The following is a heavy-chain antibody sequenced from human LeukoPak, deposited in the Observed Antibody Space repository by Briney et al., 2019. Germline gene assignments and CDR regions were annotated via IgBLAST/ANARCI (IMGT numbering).Heavy chain of an antibody. D-gene: IGHD3-9*01. CDR3: ATTRILTAYYSSIDY. CDR2: IYTSGST. CDR1: GGSISSGSYY. V-gene: IGHV4-61*02. J-gene: IGHJ4*02. Sequence: SETLSLTCTVSGGSISSGSYYWSWIRQLAGKGLEWIGRIYTSGSTNYNSSLKSRVTISVDTSKNQFSLKLSSVTAADTAVYYCATTRILTAYYSSIDYWGQGTLVTVSS.